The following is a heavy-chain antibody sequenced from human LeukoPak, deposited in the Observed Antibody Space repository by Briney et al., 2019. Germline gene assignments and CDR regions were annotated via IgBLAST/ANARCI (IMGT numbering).Heavy chain of an antibody. J-gene: IGHJ4*02. CDR3: ARDRVAAQGMDY. D-gene: IGHD6-19*01. CDR1: GFTFSSYS. Sequence: GGSLRLSCAASGFTFSSYSMNWVRQAPGKGLEWVSHISSGSGSISYADSVKGRFTISRDNAKNSLYLQMDGLRAEDTALYYCARDRVAAQGMDYWGQGTLVTVSS. V-gene: IGHV3-48*01. CDR2: ISSGSGSI.